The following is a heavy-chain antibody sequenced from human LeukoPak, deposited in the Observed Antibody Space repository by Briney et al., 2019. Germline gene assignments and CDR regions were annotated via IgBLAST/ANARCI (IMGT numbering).Heavy chain of an antibody. CDR3: AREAGYTTTWGYFDY. Sequence: GGSLRLSCAASGFTFSSYAMSWVRQAPGKGLEWVSAISGSGGSTYYADSVKGRFTISRDNSKNTLYLQMSSLRAEDTAVYYCAREAGYTTTWGYFDYWGQGTLVTVSS. V-gene: IGHV3-23*01. CDR2: ISGSGGST. D-gene: IGHD6-13*01. J-gene: IGHJ4*02. CDR1: GFTFSSYA.